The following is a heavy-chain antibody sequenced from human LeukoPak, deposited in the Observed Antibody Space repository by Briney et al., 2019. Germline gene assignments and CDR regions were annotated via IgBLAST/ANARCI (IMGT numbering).Heavy chain of an antibody. CDR1: AYSFTTFW. Sequence: GESLKISCKGSAYSFTTFWIGWVRQMPGKGLEWMGIIYASDSDTRYSPSFQGQVTISADKSINTAYLQWSSLKASDTAMYYCARRPSYDFWSGYYGVDGLDVWGQGTMVTVSS. CDR2: IYASDSDT. J-gene: IGHJ3*01. V-gene: IGHV5-51*01. D-gene: IGHD3-3*01. CDR3: ARRPSYDFWSGYYGVDGLDV.